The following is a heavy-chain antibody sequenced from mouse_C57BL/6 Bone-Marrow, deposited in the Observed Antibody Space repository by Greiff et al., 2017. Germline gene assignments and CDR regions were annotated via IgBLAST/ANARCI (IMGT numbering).Heavy chain of an antibody. Sequence: QVQLKQPGAELVKPGASVKLSCKASGYTFTSYWMQWVKQRPGQGLEWIGEIDPSDSYTNYNQKFKGKATLTVDTSSSTAYMQLSSLTSEDSAVYYCARRAHYYGSSYVDYWGQGTTLTVSS. CDR3: ARRAHYYGSSYVDY. D-gene: IGHD1-1*01. V-gene: IGHV1-50*01. CDR2: IDPSDSYT. J-gene: IGHJ2*01. CDR1: GYTFTSYW.